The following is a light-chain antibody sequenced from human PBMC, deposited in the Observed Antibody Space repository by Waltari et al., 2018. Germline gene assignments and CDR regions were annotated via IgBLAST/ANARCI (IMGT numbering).Light chain of an antibody. Sequence: ETAMTQSPATLSVSPGDSATLFCRASQSVSSHLAWYQQKPGQPPRLLIYGASTRAPGVPARVSGSGSGTELTLTISSLQSEDSAFYYCQQYHDWWTFGLGTKLEIK. V-gene: IGKV3-15*01. CDR1: QSVSSH. J-gene: IGKJ1*01. CDR2: GAS. CDR3: QQYHDWWT.